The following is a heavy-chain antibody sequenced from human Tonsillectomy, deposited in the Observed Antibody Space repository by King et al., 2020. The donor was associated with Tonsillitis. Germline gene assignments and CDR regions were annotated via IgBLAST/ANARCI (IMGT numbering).Heavy chain of an antibody. Sequence: VNLKESGPALVKPTETLTPTCTLSGFPLSTSGMCVSWIRQPPGKALEWLALIDWDDDKYYSTSLKTRLTISKDTSKNQVALPMTKMDPVDTATYYCARYQWERRYFDYWGQGTLVTVSS. CDR1: GFPLSTSGMC. CDR2: IDWDDDK. J-gene: IGHJ4*02. D-gene: IGHD1-26*01. V-gene: IGHV2-70*01. CDR3: ARYQWERRYFDY.